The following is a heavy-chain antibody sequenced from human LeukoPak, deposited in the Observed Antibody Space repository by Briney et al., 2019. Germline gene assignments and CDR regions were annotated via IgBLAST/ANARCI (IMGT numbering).Heavy chain of an antibody. CDR2: ISSSSSTI. J-gene: IGHJ4*02. Sequence: GGSLTLSCAASGFTFSSYSMNWVRQAPGKGLEWVSYISSSSSTIYYADSVKGRFTISRDNAKNSLYLQMNSLRAEDTAVYYCARALLWFGEFHFDYWGQGTLVTVSS. D-gene: IGHD3-10*01. V-gene: IGHV3-48*01. CDR3: ARALLWFGEFHFDY. CDR1: GFTFSSYS.